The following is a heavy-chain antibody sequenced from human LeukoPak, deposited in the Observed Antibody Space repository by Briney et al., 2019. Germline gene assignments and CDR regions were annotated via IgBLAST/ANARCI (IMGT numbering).Heavy chain of an antibody. D-gene: IGHD2-2*01. CDR2: INPNSGGT. Sequence: ASVKVSYKASGYTFTGYYMHWVRQAPGQGLEWMGRINPNSGGTNYAQKFQGRVTMTRDTSISTAYMELSRLRSDDTAVYYCARDLGDCSRTSCDTDPWGQGTLVTVSS. CDR1: GYTFTGYY. V-gene: IGHV1-2*06. CDR3: ARDLGDCSRTSCDTDP. J-gene: IGHJ5*02.